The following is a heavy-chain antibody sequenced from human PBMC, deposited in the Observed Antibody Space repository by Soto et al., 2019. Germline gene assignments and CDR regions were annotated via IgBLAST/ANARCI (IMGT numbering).Heavy chain of an antibody. V-gene: IGHV1-69*13. CDR2: IIPIFGTA. J-gene: IGHJ5*02. D-gene: IGHD3-3*01. CDR1: GGTFSSYA. CDR3: ASGPTIFGVVSSYNWFDP. Sequence: GASVKVSCKASGGTFSSYAISWVRQAPGQGLEWMGGIIPIFGTANYAQKFQGRVTITADESTSTAYMELSSLRSEDTAVYYCASGPTIFGVVSSYNWFDPWGQGTLVTVSS.